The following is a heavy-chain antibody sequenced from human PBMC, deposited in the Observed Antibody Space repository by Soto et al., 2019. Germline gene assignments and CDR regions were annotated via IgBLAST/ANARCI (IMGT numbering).Heavy chain of an antibody. CDR3: APFPSSSARIDY. Sequence: QVQLVQSGAEVKKPGSSVKVSCKASGGTFSSYAISWVRQAPGQGLEWMGGIIPIFGTANYAQKFQGRVTITADESTTTAYMVLSSLRSEDTAVYYCAPFPSSSARIDYWGQGTLVTVSS. CDR2: IIPIFGTA. V-gene: IGHV1-69*01. CDR1: GGTFSSYA. J-gene: IGHJ4*02. D-gene: IGHD3-22*01.